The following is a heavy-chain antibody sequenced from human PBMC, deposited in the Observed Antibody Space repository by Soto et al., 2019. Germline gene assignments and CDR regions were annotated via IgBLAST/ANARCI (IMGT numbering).Heavy chain of an antibody. V-gene: IGHV3-15*07. CDR2: IKSKTDGGTT. CDR3: TTDATLNCTNGVCALLDV. J-gene: IGHJ6*02. CDR1: GFTFSNAW. D-gene: IGHD2-8*01. Sequence: GGSLRLSCAASGFTFSNAWMNWVRQAPGKGLEWVGRIKSKTDGGTTDYAAPVKGRFTISRDDSKNTLYLQMNSLKTEDTAVYYCTTDATLNCTNGVCALLDVWGQGTTVTVSS.